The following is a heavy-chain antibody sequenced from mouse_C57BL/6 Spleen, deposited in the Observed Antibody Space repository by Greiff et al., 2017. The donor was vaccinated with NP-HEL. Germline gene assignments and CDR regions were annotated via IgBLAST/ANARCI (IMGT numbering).Heavy chain of an antibody. CDR2: INPNYGTT. Sequence: FQLQQSGPELVKPGASVKISCTASVYSFTDYNMNWLKQSNGKSLEWIGVINPNYGTTSYNQKFKGKATLTVDQSSSTAYMQLNSLTSEDSAVYYCARWDDYYYAMDYWGQGTSVTVSS. CDR3: ARWDDYYYAMDY. J-gene: IGHJ4*01. V-gene: IGHV1-39*01. D-gene: IGHD4-1*01. CDR1: VYSFTDYN.